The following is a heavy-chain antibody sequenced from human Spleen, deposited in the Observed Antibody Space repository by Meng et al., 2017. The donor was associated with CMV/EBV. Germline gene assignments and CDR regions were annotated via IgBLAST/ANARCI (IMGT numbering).Heavy chain of an antibody. D-gene: IGHD3-10*01. V-gene: IGHV4-39*07. J-gene: IGHJ3*02. CDR3: AREYGSGSYYSLGAFDI. CDR2: IYYSGST. Sequence: SETLSLTCTVSGGSISSSSYYWGWIRQPPGKGLEWIGSIYYSGSTHYNPSLKSRVTISVDTSKNHFSLKLSSVTAADTAVYYCAREYGSGSYYSLGAFDIWGQGTMVTVSS. CDR1: GGSISSSSYY.